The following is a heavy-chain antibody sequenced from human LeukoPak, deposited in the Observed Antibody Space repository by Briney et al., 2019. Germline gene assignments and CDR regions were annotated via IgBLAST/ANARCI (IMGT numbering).Heavy chain of an antibody. D-gene: IGHD3-10*01. CDR2: INPNSGGT. Sequence: ASVKVSCKASGYTFTGYYMHWVRQAPGQGLEWMGWINPNSGGTNYAQKFQGRVTMTRDTSISTAYMELSRLRSDDTAVYYCARALINFNWFDPWGQGTLVTVSS. J-gene: IGHJ5*02. V-gene: IGHV1-2*02. CDR3: ARALINFNWFDP. CDR1: GYTFTGYY.